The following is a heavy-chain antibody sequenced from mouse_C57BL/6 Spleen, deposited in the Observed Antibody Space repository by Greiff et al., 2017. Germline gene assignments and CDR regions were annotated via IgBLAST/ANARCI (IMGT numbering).Heavy chain of an antibody. CDR2: ISSGSSTI. V-gene: IGHV5-17*01. J-gene: IGHJ4*01. D-gene: IGHD1-1*01. Sequence: EVQRVESGGGLVKPGGSLKLSCAASGFTFSDYGMHWVRQAPEKGLEWVAYISSGSSTIYYADTVKGRFTISRDNAKNTLFLQMTSLRSEDTAMYYCAKYYGSSYEAMDYWGQGTSVTVSS. CDR3: AKYYGSSYEAMDY. CDR1: GFTFSDYG.